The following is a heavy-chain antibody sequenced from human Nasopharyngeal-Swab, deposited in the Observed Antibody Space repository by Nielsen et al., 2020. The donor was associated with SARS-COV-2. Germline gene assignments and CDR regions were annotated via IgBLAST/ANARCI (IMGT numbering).Heavy chain of an antibody. CDR2: INAGNGNT. Sequence: WVRQAPGQGLEWMGWINAGNGNTKYSQKFQGRVTITRDTSASTAYMELSSLRSEDTAVYYCARVGWYYDFWSGSQNWFDPWGQGTLVTVSS. CDR3: ARVGWYYDFWSGSQNWFDP. J-gene: IGHJ5*02. D-gene: IGHD3-3*01. V-gene: IGHV1-3*01.